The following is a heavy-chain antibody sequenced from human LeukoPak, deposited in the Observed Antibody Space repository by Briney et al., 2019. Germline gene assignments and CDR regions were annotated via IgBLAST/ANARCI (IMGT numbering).Heavy chain of an antibody. CDR1: GYTFTNYG. CDR3: AKDRHSWGRRITIFGVVISGFDY. Sequence: ASVKVSCKASGYTFTNYGISWVRQAPGQGLEWMGWISGYNGNTKYAQKLQGRVTMTTDTSTSTAYMELRSLRAEDTAVYFCAKDRHSWGRRITIFGVVISGFDYWGQGTLVTVSS. D-gene: IGHD3-3*01. CDR2: ISGYNGNT. V-gene: IGHV1-18*01. J-gene: IGHJ4*02.